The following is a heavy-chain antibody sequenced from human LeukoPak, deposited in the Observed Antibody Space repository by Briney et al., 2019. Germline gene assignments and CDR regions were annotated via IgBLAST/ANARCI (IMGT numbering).Heavy chain of an antibody. V-gene: IGHV4-31*03. Sequence: NASETLSLTCTVSAGSIRSGGSYCSWIRQHPGKGLEWFGHIYYSGSTSYNPSLKSRAAISVDMSENHFSLKLTSVTAADTAIYYCARSPYDGGFGEFNGDYWGQGTLVTVSS. D-gene: IGHD3-10*01. CDR3: ARSPYDGGFGEFNGDY. CDR1: AGSIRSGGSY. CDR2: IYYSGST. J-gene: IGHJ4*02.